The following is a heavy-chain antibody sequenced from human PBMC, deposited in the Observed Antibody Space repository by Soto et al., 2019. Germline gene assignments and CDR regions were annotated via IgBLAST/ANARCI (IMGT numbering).Heavy chain of an antibody. Sequence: ESGGGLVKPGGSLRLSCVASGFPFSSFSLNWIRQAPVKGLEWVSSIGRVSTYIYYADSVRGRFTVSRDNAKNSVYLQMNGLTAEDSGIYYCARVTAGSGSYQIDLWGQGTLVTVSS. CDR2: IGRVSTYI. CDR3: ARVTAGSGSYQIDL. J-gene: IGHJ4*02. V-gene: IGHV3-21*01. CDR1: GFPFSSFS. D-gene: IGHD3-10*01.